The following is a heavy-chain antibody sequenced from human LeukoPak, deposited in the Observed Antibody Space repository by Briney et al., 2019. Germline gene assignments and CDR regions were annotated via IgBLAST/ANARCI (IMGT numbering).Heavy chain of an antibody. CDR2: IYAGVTT. D-gene: IGHD1-26*01. V-gene: IGHV3-66*01. CDR3: ERGKGDSGSYYFDY. J-gene: IGHJ4*02. CDR1: GFTVSSNY. Sequence: GGSLSLSCAASGFTVSSNYMSWVRQAPGKGLEWVSVIYAGVTTSYANSVKGRFTISRDDSKNTLYLQVNSLSAEDTAVYYCERGKGDSGSYYFDYWGQGTLVTVSS.